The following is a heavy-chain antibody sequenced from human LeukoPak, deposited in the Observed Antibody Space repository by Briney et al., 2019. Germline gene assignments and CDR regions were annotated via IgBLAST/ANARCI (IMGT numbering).Heavy chain of an antibody. CDR2: INPSGGST. V-gene: IGHV1-46*01. Sequence: GASVKVSCKASGYTFTSYYMHWVRQAPGQGLEWMGIINPSGGSTSYAQKFQGRVTMTRDTSTSTVYTELSSLRSEDTAVYYCARAVTRRYCSSTSCYDYYYYGMDVWGQGTTVTVSS. CDR1: GYTFTSYY. D-gene: IGHD2-2*01. CDR3: ARAVTRRYCSSTSCYDYYYYGMDV. J-gene: IGHJ6*02.